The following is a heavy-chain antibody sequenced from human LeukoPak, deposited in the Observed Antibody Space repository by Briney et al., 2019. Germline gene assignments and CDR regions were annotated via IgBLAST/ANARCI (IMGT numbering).Heavy chain of an antibody. Sequence: GGSLRLSCSASGLTFSDYAMHWVRQAPGKGLEFVSAISSNGGTTYYADSVKGRFTISRDNSKNTLYLQMSSLTVEDTAVYYCAKGGEWLSTYSYYGMDVWGQGTTVTVSS. CDR3: AKGGEWLSTYSYYGMDV. J-gene: IGHJ6*02. D-gene: IGHD3-16*01. CDR1: GLTFSDYA. V-gene: IGHV3-64D*06. CDR2: ISSNGGTT.